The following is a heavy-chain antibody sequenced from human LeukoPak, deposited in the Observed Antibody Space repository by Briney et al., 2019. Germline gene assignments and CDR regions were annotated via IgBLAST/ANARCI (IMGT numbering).Heavy chain of an antibody. V-gene: IGHV3-7*03. CDR1: GFTFSDYW. D-gene: IGHD3-22*01. J-gene: IGHJ3*02. CDR2: IKQDGSEK. CDR3: AKAGGSGYYNDAFDI. Sequence: GGSLRLSCVAYGFTFSDYWMSWVRQAPAGKGLEWVANIKQDGSEKYYVDSVKGRFTISRDNAKNSLYLQMNSLRAEDTALYYCAKAGGSGYYNDAFDIWGQGTMVTVSS.